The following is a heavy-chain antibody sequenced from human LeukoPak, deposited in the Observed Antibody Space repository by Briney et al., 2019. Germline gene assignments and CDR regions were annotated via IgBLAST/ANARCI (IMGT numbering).Heavy chain of an antibody. Sequence: GGSLRLSCAASGFTFSNSAMSWARQAPGKGLEWVSAISGSGDTTYYADSVKGRFAISRDNSKNTLYLQMTSLRADDTALYYCAKRAWFGDVPGGDYWGQGILVTVSS. CDR2: ISGSGDTT. CDR1: GFTFSNSA. D-gene: IGHD3-10*01. CDR3: AKRAWFGDVPGGDY. V-gene: IGHV3-23*01. J-gene: IGHJ4*02.